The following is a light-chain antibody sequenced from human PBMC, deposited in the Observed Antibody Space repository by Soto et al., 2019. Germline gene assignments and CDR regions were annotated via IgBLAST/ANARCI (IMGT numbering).Light chain of an antibody. CDR3: SSYTTSNTRQIV. CDR2: DVS. Sequence: QSVLTQPASVSGSTGQSITISCTGTSSDVGGYNYVSWYQHHPGKAPKLLIYDVSNRPSGISNRFSGSKSDNTASLTISGLQPEDEADYYCSSYTTSNTRQIVFGTGTKVTVL. V-gene: IGLV2-14*03. CDR1: SSDVGGYNY. J-gene: IGLJ1*01.